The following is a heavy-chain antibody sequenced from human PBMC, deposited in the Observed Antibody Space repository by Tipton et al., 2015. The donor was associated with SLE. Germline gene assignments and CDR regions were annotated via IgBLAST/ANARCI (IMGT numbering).Heavy chain of an antibody. Sequence: TLSLTCTVSDGSISNSAYYWAWIRQPPGMGLEWIGGIYHGGTTYYNPSLRSRVTVSADTSKNQFSLTVNSVTAADTAVYYCARDQGYDYVWGSYRRYDAFDIWGQGTMVTVSS. D-gene: IGHD3-16*02. CDR1: DGSISNSAYY. J-gene: IGHJ3*02. CDR3: ARDQGYDYVWGSYRRYDAFDI. V-gene: IGHV4-39*07. CDR2: IYHGGTT.